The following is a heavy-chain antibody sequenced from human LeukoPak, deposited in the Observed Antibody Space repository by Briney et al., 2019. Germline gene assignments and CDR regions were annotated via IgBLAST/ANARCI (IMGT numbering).Heavy chain of an antibody. J-gene: IGHJ5*02. V-gene: IGHV1-2*02. D-gene: IGHD4-23*01. CDR2: INPNSGGT. CDR3: ARIFLSVVAPKRWFDP. CDR1: GYTFTGYY. Sequence: ASVKVSCKASGYTFTGYYMHWVRQAPGQGLEWMGWINPNSGGTNYAQKFQGRVTMTRDTSISTAYMELRSLRSDDTAVYYCARIFLSVVAPKRWFDPWGQGTLVTVSS.